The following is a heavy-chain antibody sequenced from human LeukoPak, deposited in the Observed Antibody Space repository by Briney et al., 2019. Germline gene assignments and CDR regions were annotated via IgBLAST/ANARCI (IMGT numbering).Heavy chain of an antibody. V-gene: IGHV3-30*03. CDR1: GFTFSAYG. CDR3: ARGHSSSFDY. CDR2: ISYDGSRK. J-gene: IGHJ4*02. D-gene: IGHD6-6*01. Sequence: GGSLRLSCATSGFTFSAYGMHWVRQAPGKGLEWVAIISYDGSRKYYSDSVKGRFTISRDNARNSLYLQMNSLRVEDTAVYYCARGHSSSFDYWGQGTLVTVSS.